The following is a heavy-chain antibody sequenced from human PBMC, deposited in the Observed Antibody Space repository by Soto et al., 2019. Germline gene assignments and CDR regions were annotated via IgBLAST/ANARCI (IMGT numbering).Heavy chain of an antibody. D-gene: IGHD3-22*01. V-gene: IGHV4-31*03. CDR3: ARYLGRVGVSYYYYYYGMDV. J-gene: IGHJ6*02. Sequence: QVQLQESGPGLVKPSQTLSLTCTVSGGSISSGGYYWSWIRQHPGKGLEWIGYIYYSGSTYYNPSLKSRVTTSVDTSKNQFSLKLSSVTAADTAVYYCARYLGRVGVSYYYYYYGMDVWGQGTTVTVSS. CDR2: IYYSGST. CDR1: GGSISSGGYY.